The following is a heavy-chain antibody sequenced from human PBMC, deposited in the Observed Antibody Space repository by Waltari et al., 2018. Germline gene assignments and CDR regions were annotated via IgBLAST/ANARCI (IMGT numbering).Heavy chain of an antibody. CDR3: ARDRGTMIVVSEDAFDI. J-gene: IGHJ3*02. CDR2: IIPIFGTA. CDR1: GGTFSSYA. Sequence: QVQLVQSGAEVKKPGSSVKVSCKASGGTFSSYAISWVRQAPGQGLEWMGGIIPIFGTANYAQTFQGRVTITADESTSTAYMELSSLRSEDTAVYYCARDRGTMIVVSEDAFDIWGQGTMVTVSS. V-gene: IGHV1-69*12. D-gene: IGHD3-22*01.